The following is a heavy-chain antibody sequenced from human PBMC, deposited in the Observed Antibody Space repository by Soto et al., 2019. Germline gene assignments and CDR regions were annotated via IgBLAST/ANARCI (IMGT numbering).Heavy chain of an antibody. J-gene: IGHJ4*01. V-gene: IGHV4-59*01. CDR1: GGSISSYY. D-gene: IGHD1-26*01. Sequence: PSETLSLTCTVSGGSISSYYWSWIRQPPGKGLEWIGYIYYSGSTNYNPSLKSRVTISVDTSKNQFSLKLSSVTAADTAVYYCASWDPYFDYWGQGTLVTVSS. CDR3: ASWDPYFDY. CDR2: IYYSGST.